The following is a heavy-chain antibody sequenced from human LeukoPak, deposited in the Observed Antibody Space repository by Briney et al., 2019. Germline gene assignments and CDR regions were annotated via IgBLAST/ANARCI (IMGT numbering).Heavy chain of an antibody. Sequence: ASVKVSCKTSGYTFTNYYIHWVRQAPGQGLEWMGWINPNSGGTNYAQKFQGRVTMTRDTSISTAYMELSRLRSDDTAVYYCVYYDILTGPGYWGQGTLVTVSS. CDR2: INPNSGGT. CDR3: VYYDILTGPGY. J-gene: IGHJ4*02. V-gene: IGHV1-2*02. D-gene: IGHD3-9*01. CDR1: GYTFTNYY.